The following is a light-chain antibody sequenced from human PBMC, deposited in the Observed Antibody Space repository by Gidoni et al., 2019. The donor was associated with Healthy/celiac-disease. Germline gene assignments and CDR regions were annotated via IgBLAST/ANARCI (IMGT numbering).Light chain of an antibody. CDR2: DVS. CDR3: SSYTSSSTYV. CDR1: SSDVGGYNY. Sequence: SALPQPASVSRSPGPSITISCTGTSSDVGGYNYVSWYQQPPGKAPKLMMYDVSNRPSGVSNRFSGSKSGNTASLTISGLQAEDEADYYCSSYTSSSTYVFGTGTKVTVL. J-gene: IGLJ1*01. V-gene: IGLV2-14*01.